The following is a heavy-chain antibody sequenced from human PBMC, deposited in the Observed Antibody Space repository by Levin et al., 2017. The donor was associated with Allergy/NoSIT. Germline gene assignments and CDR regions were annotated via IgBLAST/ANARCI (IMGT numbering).Heavy chain of an antibody. J-gene: IGHJ4*02. D-gene: IGHD2-2*01. V-gene: IGHV3-74*01. CDR3: ARGGCSSTSCLDN. Sequence: GGSLRLSCAASGFTFSNYWMHWVRQAPGKGLVWVSHINSGGSNTNYADSVKGRFTISRDNAKNTLYLQMNSLRDEDTAVYYCARGGCSSTSCLDNWGQGTLVTVSP. CDR1: GFTFSNYW. CDR2: INSGGSNT.